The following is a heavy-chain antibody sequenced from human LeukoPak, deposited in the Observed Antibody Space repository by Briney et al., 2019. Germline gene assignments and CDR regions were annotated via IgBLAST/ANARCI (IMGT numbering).Heavy chain of an antibody. CDR3: ARSHNHLWGNYPDY. CDR1: GGSFSGYY. V-gene: IGHV4-34*01. CDR2: INHSGST. Sequence: SETLSLTCAVYGGSFSGYYWSWIRQPPGKGLEWIGEINHSGSTNYNPSLKSRVTLSVDKSKNQFSLRLNSVTAADTAMYYCARSHNHLWGNYPDYWGQGTLVTVSS. D-gene: IGHD3-16*02. J-gene: IGHJ4*02.